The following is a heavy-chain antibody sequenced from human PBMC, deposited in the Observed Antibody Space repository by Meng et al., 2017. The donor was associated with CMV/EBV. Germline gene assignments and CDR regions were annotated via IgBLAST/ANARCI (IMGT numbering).Heavy chain of an antibody. J-gene: IGHJ5*02. CDR3: TRDKGEWIQLWLHNWFDP. D-gene: IGHD5-18*01. CDR2: IRSKANSYAT. V-gene: IGHV3-73*01. Sequence: MSWVRQAPGKGLEWVGRIRSKANSYATAYAASVKGRFTISRDDSKNTAYLQMNSLKTEDTAVYYCTRDKGEWIQLWLHNWFDPWGQGTLVTVSS.